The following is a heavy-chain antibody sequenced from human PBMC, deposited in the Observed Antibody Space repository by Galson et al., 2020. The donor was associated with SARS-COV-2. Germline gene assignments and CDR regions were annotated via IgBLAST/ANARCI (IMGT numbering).Heavy chain of an antibody. CDR3: ARVTQLIGGEVVANWFDP. CDR1: GFSLTTAGIC. J-gene: IGHJ5*02. CDR2: IASDEPT. D-gene: IGHD3-16*01. Sequence: SGPTLLKPTQTLTLTCTFSGFSLTTAGICVTWIRQPPAKALELLTRIASDEPTSYNPSPKTSPTISKDTSNNRVVLTMTNMDPVDTATYYCARVTQLIGGEVVANWFDPWGQGTLVTVSS. V-gene: IGHV2-70*11.